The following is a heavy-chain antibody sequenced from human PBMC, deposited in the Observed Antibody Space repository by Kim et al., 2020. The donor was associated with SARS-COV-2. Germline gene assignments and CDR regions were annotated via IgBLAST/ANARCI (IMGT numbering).Heavy chain of an antibody. CDR2: ISSSSSTI. CDR1: GFTFSSYS. V-gene: IGHV3-48*02. Sequence: GGSLSLSCAASGFTFSSYSMNWVRQAPGKGLEWVSYISSSSSTIYYADSVKGRFTISRDNAKNSLYLQMNSLRDEDTAVYYCARRERDDYGDYGYYGMDVWGQGATVSVSS. D-gene: IGHD4-17*01. J-gene: IGHJ6*02. CDR3: ARRERDDYGDYGYYGMDV.